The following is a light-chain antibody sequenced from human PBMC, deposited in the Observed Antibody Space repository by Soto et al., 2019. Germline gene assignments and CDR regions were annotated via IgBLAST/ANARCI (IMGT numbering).Light chain of an antibody. CDR3: QKYGSSPQT. Sequence: EIVLTQSPGTLSLSPGERATLSCRASQSVSSSYLAWYQQKPGQAPRLLIYGASSRATGIPDRFSGSGSGTDFPLTISRLEHEDFAVYYCQKYGSSPQTFGQGTRLEIK. CDR1: QSVSSSY. J-gene: IGKJ5*01. V-gene: IGKV3-20*01. CDR2: GAS.